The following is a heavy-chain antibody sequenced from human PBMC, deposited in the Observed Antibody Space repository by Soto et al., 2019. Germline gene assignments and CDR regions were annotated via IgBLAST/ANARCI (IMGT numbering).Heavy chain of an antibody. V-gene: IGHV3-23*01. CDR2: ISESGDST. J-gene: IGHJ4*02. CDR3: AKRWHGVESN. CDR1: GFTFSNYA. D-gene: IGHD1-1*01. Sequence: EVQLLESGGGLLQPGGSLRLSCAASGFTFSNYAMSWVRQAPGKGLEWVSSISESGDSTYYAGSVRGRFTISRDNSKNTLYLQMNSLRAEDTAVYYCAKRWHGVESNWGQGTLVTVSS.